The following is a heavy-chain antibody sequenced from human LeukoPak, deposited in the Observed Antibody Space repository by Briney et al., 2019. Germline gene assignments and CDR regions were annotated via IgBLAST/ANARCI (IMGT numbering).Heavy chain of an antibody. J-gene: IGHJ4*02. CDR3: ARSSVTTIWGFDY. CDR1: GGSISSGGYY. CDR2: IYYSGST. D-gene: IGHD4-17*01. V-gene: IGHV4-31*03. Sequence: PSETLSLTCTVSGGSISSGGYYWSWIRQHPGKGLEWIGYIYYSGSTYYNPSLKSRVTISVDTSKNQFSLKLSSVTAADTAVYYCARSSVTTIWGFDYWGQGTLVTVSS.